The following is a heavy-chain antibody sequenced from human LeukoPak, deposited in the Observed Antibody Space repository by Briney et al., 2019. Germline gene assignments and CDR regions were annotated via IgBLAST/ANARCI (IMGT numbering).Heavy chain of an antibody. V-gene: IGHV1-18*01. D-gene: IGHD3-22*01. CDR1: GYTFTSYG. Sequence: ASVKVSCKASGYTFTSYGISWVRQAPGQGLEWMGWISAYNGNTNYAQKLQGRVTMITDTSTSTAYMELRSLRSDDTAVYYCARDRGYYYDSSGPQAWGQGTLVTVSS. J-gene: IGHJ5*02. CDR3: ARDRGYYYDSSGPQA. CDR2: ISAYNGNT.